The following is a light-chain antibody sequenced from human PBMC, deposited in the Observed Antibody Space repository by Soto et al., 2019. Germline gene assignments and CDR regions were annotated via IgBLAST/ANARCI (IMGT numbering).Light chain of an antibody. CDR3: GSFAGSTPFV. Sequence: QSALTQPASVSGSPGQSVTISCTGSSSDAGSHILVSWYQQHPGKVPKVIIYEGNKRPSGVSDRFSGSKSGNTASLTISGLQAEDAADYYCGSFAGSTPFVFGTGTKVTVL. J-gene: IGLJ1*01. CDR2: EGN. CDR1: SSDAGSHIL. V-gene: IGLV2-23*01.